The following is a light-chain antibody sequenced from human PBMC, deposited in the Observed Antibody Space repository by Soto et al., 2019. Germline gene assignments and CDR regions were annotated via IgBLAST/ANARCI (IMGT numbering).Light chain of an antibody. Sequence: IVMTQSPDSLAVSLGDRATINCKSSQTVLYSSNNKNYLAWYQQKPGQSPKLLIYWASTRESGVPDRFSGSESGTDFTLTISSLQAEDVAIYYCQQYYSTLFTFGPGTKVDIK. CDR3: QQYYSTLFT. V-gene: IGKV4-1*01. CDR2: WAS. J-gene: IGKJ3*01. CDR1: QTVLYSSNNKNY.